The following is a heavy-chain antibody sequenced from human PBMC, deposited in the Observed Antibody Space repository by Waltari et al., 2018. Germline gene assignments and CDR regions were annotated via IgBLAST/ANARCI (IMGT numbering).Heavy chain of an antibody. D-gene: IGHD5-12*01. Sequence: VQLVESGGGXVKPGGSLRLSCAASGFTFSNAWMSWVRXAQGKGLEWVGRIKSKTDGGTTDYAAPVKGRFXXSRDDSKXTLYLQMNSLKTEDTAVXYCTTGASXXXSGYDWVXYWGQGTXXXXSS. CDR3: TTGASXXXSGYDWVXY. CDR2: IKSKTDGGTT. J-gene: IGHJ4*02. V-gene: IGHV3-15*01. CDR1: GFTFSNAW.